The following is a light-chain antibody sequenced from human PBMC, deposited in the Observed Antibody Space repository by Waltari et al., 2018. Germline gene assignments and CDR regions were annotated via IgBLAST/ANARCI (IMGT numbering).Light chain of an antibody. CDR1: KAISIW. J-gene: IGKJ4*01. CDR3: QQANSFPFT. V-gene: IGKV1D-12*01. CDR2: AAS. Sequence: DIQMTQSPSSVSASVGDTVTITCRASKAISIWLAWYQQKPGRAPNLLIYAASSLEIGVPARFSGSRSVTDFTLTITNLQPEDFATYYCQQANSFPFTFGGGTKVEI.